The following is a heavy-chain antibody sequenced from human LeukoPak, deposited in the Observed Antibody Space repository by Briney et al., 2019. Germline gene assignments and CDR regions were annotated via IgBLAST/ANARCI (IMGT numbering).Heavy chain of an antibody. D-gene: IGHD6-19*01. CDR3: ARGGSGFDY. CDR1: GYTFTGYY. J-gene: IGHJ4*02. V-gene: IGHV1-2*04. CDR2: INPNSGGT. Sequence: APVKVSCKASGYTFTGYYMHWVRQAPGPGGEWMGWINPNSGGTNYAQKFQGWVTMTRDTSISTAYMELSRLRSDDTAVYYCARGGSGFDYWGQGTLVTVSS.